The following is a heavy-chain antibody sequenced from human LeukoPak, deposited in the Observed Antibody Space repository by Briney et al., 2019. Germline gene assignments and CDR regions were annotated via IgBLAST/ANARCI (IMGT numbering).Heavy chain of an antibody. J-gene: IGHJ3*02. Sequence: GGSLRLSCAASGFTFSSYAMSWVRQAPGKGLEWVSAISGSSGSTYYADSVKGRFTISRDNSKNTLYLQMNSLRAEDTAVYYCARRYSSGWYVHDAFDIWGQGTMVTVSS. D-gene: IGHD6-19*01. CDR1: GFTFSSYA. CDR2: ISGSSGST. V-gene: IGHV3-23*01. CDR3: ARRYSSGWYVHDAFDI.